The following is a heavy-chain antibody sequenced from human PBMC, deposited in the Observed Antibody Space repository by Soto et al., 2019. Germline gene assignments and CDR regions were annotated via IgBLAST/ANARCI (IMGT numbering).Heavy chain of an antibody. CDR1: GFTFSSFG. J-gene: IGHJ4*02. V-gene: IGHV3-23*01. Sequence: DVQVSESGGGLVQPGGSLRLSCAASGFTFSSFGMTWVRQGPGKGLEWVSSITTDGGTYYADSVKGRFTISKDNSRNTLYLQMNSLGAEDTAVYYCAKYRLMDTCSIFESWGRGTPVTVSS. CDR3: AKYRLMDTCSIFES. D-gene: IGHD2-8*01. CDR2: ITTDGGT.